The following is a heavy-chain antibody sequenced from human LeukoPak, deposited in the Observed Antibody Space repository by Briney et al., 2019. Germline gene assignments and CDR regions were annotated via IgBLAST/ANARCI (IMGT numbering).Heavy chain of an antibody. V-gene: IGHV3-48*03. CDR2: SSGSGRTI. J-gene: IGHJ4*02. CDR3: AILDAGIYFDR. CDR1: GFTLSSYE. Sequence: GGSLRLSCAASGFTLSSYEMNWVRQAPGKGLEWVSYSSGSGRTIYYADSVKGRFTISRDNAKNSLYLQMNSLRAEGTAVYYCAILDAGIYFDRWGLGTLVTVSS. D-gene: IGHD3-3*01.